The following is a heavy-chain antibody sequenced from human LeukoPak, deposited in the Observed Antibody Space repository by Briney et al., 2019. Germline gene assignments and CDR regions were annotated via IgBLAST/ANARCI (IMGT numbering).Heavy chain of an antibody. CDR3: ARPSRRDGNFYVSFYVDY. J-gene: IGHJ4*02. CDR1: GYSFTNYW. CDR2: IYPGDSKT. V-gene: IGHV5-51*01. Sequence: GESLKISCKGSGYSFTNYWIGWVRQMPGKGLEWMGLIYPGDSKTRYSPSFQGQVTISADRSSNTAYLQWSSLMASDTAVYYCARPSRRDGNFYVSFYVDYWGQGTLVSVSS. D-gene: IGHD5-24*01.